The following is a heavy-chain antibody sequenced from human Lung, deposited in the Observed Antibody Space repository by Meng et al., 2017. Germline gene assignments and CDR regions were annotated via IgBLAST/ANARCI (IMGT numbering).Heavy chain of an antibody. Sequence: LWGAGGGLVRPGGSLRLPCAASGLTFRSYWMDWVRQAPGKGLVWVSRIRGDGGSIVYADSVKGRFTISRDNAKNTLFLQMNSLRAEDTAVYYCARESGYFEYWGQGILVTVSS. V-gene: IGHV3-74*03. J-gene: IGHJ4*02. CDR3: ARESGYFEY. CDR2: IRGDGGSI. CDR1: GLTFRSYW.